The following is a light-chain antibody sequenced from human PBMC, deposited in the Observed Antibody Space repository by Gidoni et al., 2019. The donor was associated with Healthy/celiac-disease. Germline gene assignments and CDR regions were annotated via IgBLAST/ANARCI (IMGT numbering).Light chain of an antibody. J-gene: IGKJ2*01. CDR1: QSLLHSNGYNY. CDR2: LGS. CDR3: MQALKPPMYT. V-gene: IGKV2-28*01. Sequence: DIVMTQYPHSLLVTPGEPSSISYRSSQSLLHSNGYNYLDWYLQKPGQSPQLLIYLGSNRASGVPDRFSGSGSGTDFTLKISRVEAEDVGVYYCMQALKPPMYTFGQGPKLEIK.